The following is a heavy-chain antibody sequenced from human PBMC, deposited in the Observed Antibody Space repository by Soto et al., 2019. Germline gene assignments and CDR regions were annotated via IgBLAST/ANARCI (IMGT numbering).Heavy chain of an antibody. Sequence: SVNVSCKSSGGTFSSYAISWVRQTPGQGLEWMGGIIPIFGTANYAQKFQGRVTITADESTSTAYMELSSLRSEDTAVYYCARSTDYYDSSGHENWFDPWGQGTLVTVS. CDR1: GGTFSSYA. CDR2: IIPIFGTA. D-gene: IGHD3-22*01. J-gene: IGHJ5*02. CDR3: ARSTDYYDSSGHENWFDP. V-gene: IGHV1-69*13.